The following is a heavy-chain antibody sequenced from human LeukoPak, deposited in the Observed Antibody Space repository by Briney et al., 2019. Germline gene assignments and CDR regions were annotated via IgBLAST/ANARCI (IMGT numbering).Heavy chain of an antibody. J-gene: IGHJ4*02. D-gene: IGHD2-21*02. CDR1: GFTFSSYA. Sequence: HPGGSLRLSCAASGFTFSSYAMSWVRQAPGKGLEWVSAISGSGGSTYYADSVKGRFTISRDNSKNTLYLQMNSLRAEDTAVYYCAKDSDCGGDCYRDSYYFDYWGQGTLVTVSS. CDR3: AKDSDCGGDCYRDSYYFDY. CDR2: ISGSGGST. V-gene: IGHV3-23*01.